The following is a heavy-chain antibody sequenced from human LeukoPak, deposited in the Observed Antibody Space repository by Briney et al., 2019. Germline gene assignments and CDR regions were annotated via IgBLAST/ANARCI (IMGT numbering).Heavy chain of an antibody. CDR1: GFTFSSYW. J-gene: IGHJ4*02. Sequence: GGSLRLSCAASGFTFSSYWMHWVRQAPGKGLVWVSRINSDGSSTSYADSVKGRFTISRDNAKNSLYLQMNSLRAEDTAVYYCARDRGWLQGGDFDYWGQGTLVTVSS. CDR3: ARDRGWLQGGDFDY. CDR2: INSDGSST. V-gene: IGHV3-74*01. D-gene: IGHD5-24*01.